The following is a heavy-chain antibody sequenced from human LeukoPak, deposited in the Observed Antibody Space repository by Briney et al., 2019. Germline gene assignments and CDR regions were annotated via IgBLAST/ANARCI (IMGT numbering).Heavy chain of an antibody. D-gene: IGHD3-22*01. CDR2: VSYDGSNK. CDR3: ARGEYYSDTSSYFDY. V-gene: IGHV3-30*03. J-gene: IGHJ4*02. Sequence: GRSLRLSCAASGFTFSSYGMNWVRQAPGKGLEWVAVVSYDGSNKYYADSVKGRFTISRDNSKNTLFVQMSSLRAEDTAVYYCARGEYYSDTSSYFDYWGQGTLVTVSS. CDR1: GFTFSSYG.